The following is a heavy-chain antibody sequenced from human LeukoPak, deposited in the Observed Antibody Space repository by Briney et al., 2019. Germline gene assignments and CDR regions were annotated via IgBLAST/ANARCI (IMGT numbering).Heavy chain of an antibody. V-gene: IGHV3-74*01. CDR2: INCDGSST. CDR3: ARRYCSSTSCYRYYYYMDV. Sequence: GGSLRLSCAASGFTFSSYWMHWLRQAPGKVLVFVSRINCDGSSTSYADSVKGRFTISRDNAKNTLYLQMNSLRAEDTAVYYCARRYCSSTSCYRYYYYMDVWGKGTTVTVSS. D-gene: IGHD2-2*01. CDR1: GFTFSSYW. J-gene: IGHJ6*03.